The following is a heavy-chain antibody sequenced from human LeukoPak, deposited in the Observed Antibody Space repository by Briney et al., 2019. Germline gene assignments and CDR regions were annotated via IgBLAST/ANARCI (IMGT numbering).Heavy chain of an antibody. D-gene: IGHD6-13*01. J-gene: IGHJ3*02. CDR2: ISYDGSNK. Sequence: PGRSLRLSCAASGFTFSSYAMHWVRQAPGKGLEWVAVISYDGSNKYYADSVKGRFTISRDNSKNTLYLQMNSLRAEDTAVYYCARTQGDSSSRGSYHDAFDIWGQGTMVTVSS. CDR3: ARTQGDSSSRGSYHDAFDI. V-gene: IGHV3-30-3*01. CDR1: GFTFSSYA.